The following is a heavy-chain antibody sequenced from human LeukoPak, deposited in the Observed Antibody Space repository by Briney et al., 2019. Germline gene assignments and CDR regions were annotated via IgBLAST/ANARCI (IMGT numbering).Heavy chain of an antibody. J-gene: IGHJ4*02. CDR1: GGTFSSYA. D-gene: IGHD6-6*01. CDR3: ARGPGGSSSSDFDY. Sequence: ASVKVSCKASGGTFSSYAISWVRQAPGQGLEWMGRIIPILGIANYAQKFQGRVTITADKSTSTAYMELSSLRSEDTAVYYCARGPGGSSSSDFDYWGQGTLVTVSS. CDR2: IIPILGIA. V-gene: IGHV1-69*04.